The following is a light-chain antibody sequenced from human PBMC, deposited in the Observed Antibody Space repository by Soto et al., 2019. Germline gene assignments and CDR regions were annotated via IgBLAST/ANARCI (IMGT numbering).Light chain of an antibody. CDR3: QQYGTSSFT. Sequence: EIVLTQSPGTLSLSPGERATLSCRASQSVSSTFLAWYQQKPGQAPSLLIYGASTRAAGIPDRFSGSGSGTDFSLTISRLEAEDFAVYYCQQYGTSSFTFGQGTKLEIK. V-gene: IGKV3-20*01. CDR2: GAS. J-gene: IGKJ2*01. CDR1: QSVSSTF.